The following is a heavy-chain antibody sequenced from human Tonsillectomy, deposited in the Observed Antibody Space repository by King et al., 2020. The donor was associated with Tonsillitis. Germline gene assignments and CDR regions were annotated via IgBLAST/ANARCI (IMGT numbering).Heavy chain of an antibody. CDR3: ARVDGSSCSSRDYGMDV. V-gene: IGHV3-30*04. J-gene: IGHJ6*02. Sequence: VQLVESGGGVVLPGRSLRLSCAASGFTFSSYAMHWVRQAPGKGLEWVTFISYDGINKYYADSVKGRFTISRDNSKNTVYLQMNSLRAEDTAVFYCARVDGSSCSSRDYGMDVWGQGTTVTVSS. CDR2: ISYDGINK. CDR1: GFTFSSYA. D-gene: IGHD3-22*01.